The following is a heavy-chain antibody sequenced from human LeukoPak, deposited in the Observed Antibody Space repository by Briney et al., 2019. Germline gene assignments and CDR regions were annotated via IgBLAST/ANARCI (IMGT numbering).Heavy chain of an antibody. J-gene: IGHJ4*02. CDR3: ARDIRWDSSDYYYIGFDY. CDR1: GFTFSSYG. Sequence: GGSLRLSCAASGFTFSSYGMNWVRQAPGKGLEWVSSITFRSYIYYADSVKGRFTISRDNAKNLLYLQMNSLRAEDTAVYYCARDIRWDSSDYYYIGFDYWGQGTLVTVSS. V-gene: IGHV3-21*01. D-gene: IGHD3-22*01. CDR2: ITFRSYI.